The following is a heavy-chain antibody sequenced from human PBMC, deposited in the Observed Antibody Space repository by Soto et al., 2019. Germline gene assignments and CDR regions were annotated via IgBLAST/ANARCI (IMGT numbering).Heavy chain of an antibody. CDR3: ATLAYCSGGSCYEYFQH. V-gene: IGHV1-69*12. D-gene: IGHD2-15*01. Sequence: QVQLVQPGTEVKRPGSSVKVSCKTSGGTFSSYSINWVRQAPGQGLEWMGGIIPSFGTPTYAQKFQGRVTITADESTSTVYMELSSLRSEDTAIYYCATLAYCSGGSCYEYFQHWGQGTLITVSS. J-gene: IGHJ1*01. CDR1: GGTFSSYS. CDR2: IIPSFGTP.